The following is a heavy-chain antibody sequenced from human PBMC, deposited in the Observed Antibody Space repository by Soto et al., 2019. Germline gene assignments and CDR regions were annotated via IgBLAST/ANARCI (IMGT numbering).Heavy chain of an antibody. CDR3: GRGVTKLVIQSIAC. CDR1: GGSHSGYY. D-gene: IGHD6-13*01. V-gene: IGHV4-34*01. Sequence: PEESPRLTCAVYGGSHSGYYRSWIRQHPGKGLEWIGEVNPGGITKYSPSVKSRLKIFLDTSKKEVSLEMTSVTDADTAGYDCGRGVTKLVIQSIACWGTGT. J-gene: IGHJ4*02. CDR2: VNPGGIT.